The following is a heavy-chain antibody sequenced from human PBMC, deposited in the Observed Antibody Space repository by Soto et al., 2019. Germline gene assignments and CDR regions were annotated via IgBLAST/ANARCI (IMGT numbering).Heavy chain of an antibody. D-gene: IGHD4-17*01. CDR2: IYYSGST. V-gene: IGHV4-30-4*01. J-gene: IGHJ6*02. CDR3: ARVTTVTTSYYYYYGMDV. CDR1: GGSISSGDYY. Sequence: QVQLQESGPGLVKPSQTLSLTCTVSGGSISSGDYYWSWIRQPPGKGLEGIGYIYYSGSTYYNPSLKSRVTMSVDTSKNQFSLKLSSVTAADTAVYYCARVTTVTTSYYYYYGMDVWGQGTTVTVSS.